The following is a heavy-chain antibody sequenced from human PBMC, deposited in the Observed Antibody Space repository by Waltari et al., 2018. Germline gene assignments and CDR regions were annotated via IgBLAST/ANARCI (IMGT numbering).Heavy chain of an antibody. CDR1: GFTFSSYG. V-gene: IGHV3-30*02. CDR2: IRYDGSNK. J-gene: IGHJ4*02. CDR3: AKSLDYDFWSGQGY. Sequence: QVQLVESGGGVVQPGGSLRLSCAASGFTFSSYGLHWVRQAPGKGLEWGAFIRYDGSNKYYADSVKGRFTISRDNSKNTLYLQMNSLRAEDTAVYYCAKSLDYDFWSGQGYWGQGTLVTVSS. D-gene: IGHD3-3*01.